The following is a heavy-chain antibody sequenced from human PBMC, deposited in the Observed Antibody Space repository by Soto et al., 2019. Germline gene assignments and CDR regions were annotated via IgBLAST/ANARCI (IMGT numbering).Heavy chain of an antibody. CDR3: ARTYYYGSGSYYRAFDY. V-gene: IGHV4-59*01. CDR2: IYYSGST. D-gene: IGHD3-10*01. J-gene: IGHJ4*02. CDR1: GGSISSYY. Sequence: PSETLSLTCTVSGGSISSYYWSWSRQPPGKGLEWIGYIYYSGSTNYNPSLKSRVTISVDTSKNQFSLKLSSVTAADTAVYYCARTYYYGSGSYYRAFDYWGQGTLVTVSS.